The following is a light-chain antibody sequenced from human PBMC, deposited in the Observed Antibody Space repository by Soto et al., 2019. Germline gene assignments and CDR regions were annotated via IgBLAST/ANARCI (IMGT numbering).Light chain of an antibody. V-gene: IGKV3-20*01. CDR3: QHYDNWT. Sequence: EIVLTQSPGTLSLSPGERATLSCRASQSVSSSYLAWYQQKPGQAPRLLIYGASSRATGIPDRFSGSGSGTDFTLTISSLEPDDFAVYYCQHYDNWTFGQGTKVDIK. J-gene: IGKJ1*01. CDR1: QSVSSSY. CDR2: GAS.